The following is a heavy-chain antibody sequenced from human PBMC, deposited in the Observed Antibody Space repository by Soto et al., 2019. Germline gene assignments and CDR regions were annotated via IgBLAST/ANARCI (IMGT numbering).Heavy chain of an antibody. CDR1: SGSISSSNW. CDR2: IYHSGST. D-gene: IGHD1-26*01. Sequence: QVQLQKSGPGLVKPSGTLSLTCAGSSGSISSSNWWSWVRQPPGKGLEWIGEIYHSGSTNYNPSXXXXXXXXXXXXXXXXXXXXXXXXXPVTAVYYCARVTDRYFDLWGRGTQVTVSS. CDR3: ARVTDRYFDL. V-gene: IGHV4-4*02. J-gene: IGHJ2*01.